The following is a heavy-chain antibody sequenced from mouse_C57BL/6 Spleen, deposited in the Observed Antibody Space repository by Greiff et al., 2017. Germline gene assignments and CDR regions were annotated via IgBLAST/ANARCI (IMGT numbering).Heavy chain of an antibody. D-gene: IGHD3-2*02. V-gene: IGHV1-69*01. CDR2: IDPSDSYT. CDR3: ARGGSSGYGY. Sequence: QVQLQQPGAELVMPGASVKLSCKASGYTFTSYWMHWVKQRPGQGLEWIGEIDPSDSYTNYNQKFKGKSTLTVDKSSSTAYMQLSSLTSEDSAVYYCARGGSSGYGYWRKGTTLTVSS. CDR1: GYTFTSYW. J-gene: IGHJ2*01.